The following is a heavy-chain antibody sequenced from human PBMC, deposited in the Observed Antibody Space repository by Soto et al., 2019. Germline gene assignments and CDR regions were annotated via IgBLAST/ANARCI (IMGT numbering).Heavy chain of an antibody. J-gene: IGHJ4*02. Sequence: PSETLSLTCSVSGGSIGRYYWSWIRQSPGKGLEWIGFIYDSENTNYNPSLKSRVTISGDTSKNQLSLTLSSVTAADTDIYYCARHEKGSSFDHWGQGALVNVSS. CDR3: ARHEKGSSFDH. D-gene: IGHD6-6*01. CDR1: GGSIGRYY. CDR2: IYDSENT. V-gene: IGHV4-59*08.